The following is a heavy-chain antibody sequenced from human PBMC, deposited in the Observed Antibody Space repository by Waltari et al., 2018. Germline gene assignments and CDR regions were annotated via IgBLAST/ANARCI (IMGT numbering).Heavy chain of an antibody. CDR1: GFTFSSYA. CDR3: ARGSIASDCLDY. CDR2: ISYDGSNK. D-gene: IGHD6-6*01. V-gene: IGHV3-30-3*01. J-gene: IGHJ4*02. Sequence: VQLVESGGGVVQPGRSLRLSCAASGFTFSSYAMHWVRQAPGKGLEWVAVISYDGSNKYYADSVKGRFTISRDNSKNTLYLQMNSLRAEDTAVYYCARGSIASDCLDYWGQGTLVTVSS.